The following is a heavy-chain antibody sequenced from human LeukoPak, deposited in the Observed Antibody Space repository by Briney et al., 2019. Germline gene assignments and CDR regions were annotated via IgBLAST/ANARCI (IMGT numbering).Heavy chain of an antibody. Sequence: GGSLRLSCAASGFTFSSCWMHWVRQAPGKGLVWVSRINSDGSSTSYADSVKGRFTIFRDNSKNTLYLQMNSLRAEDTAVYYCANLHDILTDDAFDIWGQGTMVTVSS. D-gene: IGHD3-9*01. J-gene: IGHJ3*02. V-gene: IGHV3-74*01. CDR1: GFTFSSCW. CDR2: INSDGSST. CDR3: ANLHDILTDDAFDI.